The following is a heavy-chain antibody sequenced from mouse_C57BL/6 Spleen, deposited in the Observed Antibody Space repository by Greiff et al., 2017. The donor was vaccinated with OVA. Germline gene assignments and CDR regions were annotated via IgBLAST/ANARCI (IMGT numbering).Heavy chain of an antibody. D-gene: IGHD6-2*01. CDR2: ISYDGSN. CDR1: GYSITSGYY. Sequence: EVHLVESGPGLVKPSQSLSLTCSVTGYSITSGYYWNWIRQFPGNKLEWMGYISYDGSNNYNPSLKNRISITRDTSKNQFFLKLNSVTTEDTATYYCARERGYSLNWYFDVWGTGTTVTVSS. J-gene: IGHJ1*03. V-gene: IGHV3-6*01. CDR3: ARERGYSLNWYFDV.